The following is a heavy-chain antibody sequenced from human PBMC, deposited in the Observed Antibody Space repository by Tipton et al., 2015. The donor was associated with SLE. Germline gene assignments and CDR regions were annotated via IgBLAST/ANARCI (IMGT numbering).Heavy chain of an antibody. CDR2: FHYTRGT. V-gene: IGHV4-39*07. J-gene: IGHJ3*02. D-gene: IGHD3-9*01. CDR3: AGTNYDVLTGYHRVNTFDI. CDR1: GGSLSTNYYY. Sequence: TLSLTCTVSGGSLSTNYYYCACIRQSPGQGLEWTGSFHYTRGTYYTPSLKSRVTITVDTSNNQFSLELSSVTASDTADYYCAGTNYDVLTGYHRVNTFDISRQGTLVTVSS.